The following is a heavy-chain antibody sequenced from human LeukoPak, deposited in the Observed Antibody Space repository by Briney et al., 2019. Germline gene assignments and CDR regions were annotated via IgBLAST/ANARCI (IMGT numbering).Heavy chain of an antibody. CDR2: TSYDGGNK. Sequence: GGSLRLSCAASGFAFSNYAMHWVRQAPGKGLEWVALTSYDGGNKYYADSVKGRFTISRDNAKNSLYLQMNSLRAEDTAVYYCARDRDDFWSGYFDYWGQGTLVTVSS. CDR1: GFAFSNYA. D-gene: IGHD3-3*01. J-gene: IGHJ4*02. V-gene: IGHV3-30-3*01. CDR3: ARDRDDFWSGYFDY.